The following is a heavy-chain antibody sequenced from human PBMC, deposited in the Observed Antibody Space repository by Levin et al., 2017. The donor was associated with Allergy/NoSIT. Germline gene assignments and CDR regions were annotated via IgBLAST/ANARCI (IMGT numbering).Heavy chain of an antibody. CDR2: IYYSGST. CDR3: ARAIAVAGDEYYYYGMDV. CDR1: GGSISSYY. V-gene: IGHV4-59*01. Sequence: ASETLSLTCTVSGGSISSYYWSWIRQPPGKGLEWIGYIYYSGSTNYNPSLKSRVTISVDTSKNQFSLKLSSVTAADTAVYYCARAIAVAGDEYYYYGMDVWGQGTTVTVSS. D-gene: IGHD6-19*01. J-gene: IGHJ6*02.